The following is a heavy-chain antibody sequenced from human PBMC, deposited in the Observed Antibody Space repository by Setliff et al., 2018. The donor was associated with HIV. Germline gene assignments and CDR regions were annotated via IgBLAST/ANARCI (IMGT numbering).Heavy chain of an antibody. CDR1: GDSVSNYY. D-gene: IGHD3-10*01. J-gene: IGHJ4*02. V-gene: IGHV4-4*07. CDR2: IYANGYA. CDR3: ARILISYGSGTHKYFDY. Sequence: PSETLSLTCSVSGDSVSNYYWSWIRQPAGKGLEYIGRIYANGYANYNPSLKSRVTMSVDTSKNQFSLNLTSVTAADTATYYCARILISYGSGTHKYFDYWGQGTVVTVPS.